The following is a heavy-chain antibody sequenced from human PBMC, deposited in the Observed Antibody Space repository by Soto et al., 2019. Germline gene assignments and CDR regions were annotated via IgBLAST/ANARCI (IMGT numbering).Heavy chain of an antibody. J-gene: IGHJ6*02. V-gene: IGHV3-30*18. CDR3: AKDGPYNWNRNYYYYYGMGV. CDR2: ISYDGSNK. D-gene: IGHD1-20*01. Sequence: GGSLRLSCAASGFTFSSYGMHWVRQAPGKGLEWVAVISYDGSNKYYADSVKGRFTISRDNSKNTLYLQMNSLRAEDTAVYYCAKDGPYNWNRNYYYYYGMGVWGQGTTVTVSS. CDR1: GFTFSSYG.